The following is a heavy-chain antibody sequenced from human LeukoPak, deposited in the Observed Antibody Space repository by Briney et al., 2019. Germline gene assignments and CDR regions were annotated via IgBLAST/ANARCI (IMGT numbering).Heavy chain of an antibody. CDR3: AREAGRWLHSGSFDI. D-gene: IGHD5-24*01. Sequence: GSLRLSCAASGFTFSSYSMMWVRQAPGKGLEWIGYIYYSGSTNYNPSLKSRVTISVDTSKNQFSLKLSSVTAADTAVYYCAREAGRWLHSGSFDIWGQGTVVTVSS. CDR2: IYYSGST. CDR1: GFTFSSYS. J-gene: IGHJ3*02. V-gene: IGHV4-59*01.